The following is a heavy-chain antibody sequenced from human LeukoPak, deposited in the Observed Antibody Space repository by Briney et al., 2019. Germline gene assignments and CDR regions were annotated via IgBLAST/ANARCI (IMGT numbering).Heavy chain of an antibody. J-gene: IGHJ4*02. D-gene: IGHD1-1*01. CDR1: GFTFSSYS. CDR3: ARIPNWNDLVIDY. Sequence: GSLKLSFAASGFTFSSYSMNWVRPAPGKGLEWVSSISSSSSYIYYADSVKGRFTISRDNAKNSLYLQMNSLRAEDTAVYYCARIPNWNDLVIDYWGQGTLVTVSS. V-gene: IGHV3-21*01. CDR2: ISSSSSYI.